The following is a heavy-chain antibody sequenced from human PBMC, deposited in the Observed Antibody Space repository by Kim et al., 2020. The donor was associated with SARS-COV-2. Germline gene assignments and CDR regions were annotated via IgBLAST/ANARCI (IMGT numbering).Heavy chain of an antibody. D-gene: IGHD6-25*01. CDR1: GFTFSDFG. CDR2: TSYDGKKK. J-gene: IGHJ4*02. CDR3: AKAPRHQSGEY. V-gene: IGHV3-30*18. Sequence: GGSLRLSCTASGFTFSDFGMHWVRQAPGRGPEWVAITSYDGKKKHYIDAVKGRFTISRDISKNTLYLQMTSLRVDDTAVYYCAKAPRHQSGEYWGQGTLV.